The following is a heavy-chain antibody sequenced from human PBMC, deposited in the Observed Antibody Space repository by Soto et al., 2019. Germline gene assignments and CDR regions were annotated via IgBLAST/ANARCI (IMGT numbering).Heavy chain of an antibody. CDR3: ARDKRSTRGLWEN. CDR2: ISSRSSLI. V-gene: IGHV3-21*01. D-gene: IGHD3-16*01. CDR1: GFSLSDYS. J-gene: IGHJ4*02. Sequence: EVQMVESGGGLVKSGGSLRLSCAASGFSLSDYSMTWVRQAPGRGLEWLSSISSRSSLIYYADSVKGRFTTSRDNAKNSLYLQINSLRAEDTAVYYCARDKRSTRGLWENWGQGTLVTVSS.